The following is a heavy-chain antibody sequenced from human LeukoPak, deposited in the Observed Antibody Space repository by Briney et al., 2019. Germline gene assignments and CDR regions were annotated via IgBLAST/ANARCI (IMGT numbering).Heavy chain of an antibody. CDR2: IKQDGSEK. Sequence: PGGSLRLSCAASGFTFSSYCMSWVRQAPGKGLEWVANIKQDGSEKYYVDSVKGRFTISRDNAKNSLYLQMNSLRAEDTAVYYCARGTTGLYYYYYYYMDVWGKGTTVTISS. CDR1: GFTFSSYC. J-gene: IGHJ6*03. CDR3: ARGTTGLYYYYYYYMDV. V-gene: IGHV3-7*04. D-gene: IGHD3-16*01.